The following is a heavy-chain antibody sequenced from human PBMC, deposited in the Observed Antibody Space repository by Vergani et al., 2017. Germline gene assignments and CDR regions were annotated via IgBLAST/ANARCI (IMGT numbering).Heavy chain of an antibody. CDR1: AVSLQSHY. J-gene: IGHJ4*02. Sequence: QVQLQESGPGLVKPAETLSLSCTVSAVSLQSHYWAWLRQSPGTGLEYIGFIYHSGSTIYHPSLKSRVTMSVDMSKNQFSLKLKSVTSADTAVCYCATVGTQWVVIGFFDHWGQGILVTVSS. CDR2: IYHSGST. V-gene: IGHV4-59*11. CDR3: ATVGTQWVVIGFFDH. D-gene: IGHD6-19*01.